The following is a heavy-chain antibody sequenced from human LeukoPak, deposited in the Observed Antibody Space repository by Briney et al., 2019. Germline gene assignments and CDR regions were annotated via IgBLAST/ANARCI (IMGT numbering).Heavy chain of an antibody. CDR1: GFTFSNYW. CDR2: IEQDGSQK. D-gene: IGHD1-26*01. CDR3: ARNSGSNPFDY. Sequence: GLLRPSSAASGFTFSNYWLSWVRPAPGKGLEWVASIEQDGSQKYYVDCVRGRFTISRDNSKISVYLQTNSMRVEDTAVYYCARNSGSNPFDYWGQGTLVTVSS. J-gene: IGHJ4*02. V-gene: IGHV3-7*01.